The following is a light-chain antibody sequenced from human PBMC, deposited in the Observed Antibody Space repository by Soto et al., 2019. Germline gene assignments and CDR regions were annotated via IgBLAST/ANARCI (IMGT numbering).Light chain of an antibody. Sequence: QSVLTQPPSASGSPGQSVTISCTGTNSDVGGYNYVSWYQQHPGKAPKLMIYELSKRPSGVPDRFSGSKSGNTASLTVSGLQAEDEADYYCSSYAGSNKFVVFGGGTKLTVL. CDR2: ELS. CDR3: SSYAGSNKFVV. CDR1: NSDVGGYNY. V-gene: IGLV2-8*01. J-gene: IGLJ2*01.